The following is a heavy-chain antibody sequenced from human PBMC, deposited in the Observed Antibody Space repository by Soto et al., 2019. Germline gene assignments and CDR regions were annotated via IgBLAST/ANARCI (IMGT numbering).Heavy chain of an antibody. J-gene: IGHJ5*02. CDR2: INPSGGST. CDR3: ARVPYCSGGSCTNWFDP. CDR1: GYPFTSYY. V-gene: IGHV1-46*01. Sequence: ASVKVSFKASGYPFTSYYMHWVRQAPGQGLEWMGIINPSGGSTSYGQKFQGRVTMTRDTSTSTVYMELSSLRSEDTAVYYCARVPYCSGGSCTNWFDPWGQGTMVTVSS. D-gene: IGHD2-15*01.